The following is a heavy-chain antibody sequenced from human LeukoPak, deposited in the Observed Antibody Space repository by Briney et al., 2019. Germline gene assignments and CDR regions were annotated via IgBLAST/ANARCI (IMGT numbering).Heavy chain of an antibody. Sequence: SETLSLTCAVYGGSFSGYYWSWIRQPPGKGLEWIGRTYTSGSTNYNPSLKSRVTISVDTSKNQFSLKLSSVTAADTAVYYCAAGRLRIFDYWGQGTLVTVSS. CDR3: AAGRLRIFDY. CDR2: TYTSGST. V-gene: IGHV4-59*10. D-gene: IGHD1-26*01. J-gene: IGHJ4*02. CDR1: GGSFSGYY.